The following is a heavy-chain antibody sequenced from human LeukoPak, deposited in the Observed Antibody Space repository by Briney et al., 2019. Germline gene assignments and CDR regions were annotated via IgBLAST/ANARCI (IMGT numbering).Heavy chain of an antibody. D-gene: IGHD2-2*01. CDR1: GYTVSTDY. Sequence: GGSLGLSCAASGYTVSTDYMSWVRQAPGKGLEWVSVIYSGGTTRYADSVRGRFTISRDNSKDTLYLQMNSLRPEDTAVYYCARASSVVVPAASAFDIWGQGTMVTVSS. CDR2: IYSGGTT. CDR3: ARASSVVVPAASAFDI. V-gene: IGHV3-53*01. J-gene: IGHJ3*02.